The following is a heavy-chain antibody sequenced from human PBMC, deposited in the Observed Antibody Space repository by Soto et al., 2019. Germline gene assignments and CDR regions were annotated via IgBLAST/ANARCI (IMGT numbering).Heavy chain of an antibody. V-gene: IGHV4-34*01. CDR3: SRVRGGFGLDY. Sequence: QVQLQQWGAGLLKPSETLSLTCAVYGGSFSGYYWSWIRQPPGKGLEWIGEIHHSGSTNYNPSLKGRVTISVDTSRNQFSLKLSSVTAVDTAVYYFSRVRGGFGLDYWGQGTLVTVSS. CDR1: GGSFSGYY. CDR2: IHHSGST. J-gene: IGHJ4*02. D-gene: IGHD3-16*01.